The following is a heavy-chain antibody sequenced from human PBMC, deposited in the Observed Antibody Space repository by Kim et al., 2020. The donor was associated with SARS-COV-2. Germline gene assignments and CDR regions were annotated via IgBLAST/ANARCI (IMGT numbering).Heavy chain of an antibody. CDR2: IWYDGSNK. CDR1: EFTFSRYG. CDR3: AKDIDYGDPKILYYYGMDV. J-gene: IGHJ6*02. V-gene: IGHV3-33*06. Sequence: GGSLRLSCAASEFTFSRYGMHWVRQAPGKGLEWVAVIWYDGSNKYYADSVKGRFTISRDNSKNTVYLQMNSLRVEDTAVYYCAKDIDYGDPKILYYYGMDVWGQGTTVTVSS. D-gene: IGHD4-17*01.